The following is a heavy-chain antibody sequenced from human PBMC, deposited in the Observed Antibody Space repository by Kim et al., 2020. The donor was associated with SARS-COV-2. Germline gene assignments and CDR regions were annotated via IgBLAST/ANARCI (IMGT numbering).Heavy chain of an antibody. Sequence: SETLSLTCTVSGGSISSSSYYWGWIRQPPGKGLEWIGSIYYSGSTYYNPSLKSRVTISVDTSKNQFSLKLSSVTAADTAVYYCAKHRGIVVVPAAIDYWGQGTLVTVSS. CDR2: IYYSGST. V-gene: IGHV4-39*01. J-gene: IGHJ4*02. CDR1: GGSISSSSYY. CDR3: AKHRGIVVVPAAIDY. D-gene: IGHD2-2*01.